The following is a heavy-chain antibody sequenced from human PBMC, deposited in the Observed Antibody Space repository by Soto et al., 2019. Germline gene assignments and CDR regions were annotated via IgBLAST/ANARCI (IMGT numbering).Heavy chain of an antibody. CDR3: ARERIYSSSHLYYYGMDV. J-gene: IGHJ6*02. D-gene: IGHD6-6*01. Sequence: PGGSLRLSCSASGFTFSSYAMHWVRQAPGKGLEYVSAISSNGGSTYYADSVKGRFTISRDNAKNSLYLQMNSLRAEDTAVYYCARERIYSSSHLYYYGMDVWGQGTTVTVSS. V-gene: IGHV3-64*04. CDR2: ISSNGGST. CDR1: GFTFSSYA.